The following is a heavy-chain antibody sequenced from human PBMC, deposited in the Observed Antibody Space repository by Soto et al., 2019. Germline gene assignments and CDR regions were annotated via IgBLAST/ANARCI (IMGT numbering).Heavy chain of an antibody. J-gene: IGHJ4*02. Sequence: ASETLSLTCSVSGGSTSSYYWSWIRKPPRKGLEWIGYIYYSGSTNCNPSLKSRLTMSLDRSKNQFSLKLSSVTAADTAVYYCARGLASFYDSSGHPYYFDYWGQGTLVTVSS. V-gene: IGHV4-59*01. CDR3: ARGLASFYDSSGHPYYFDY. D-gene: IGHD3-22*01. CDR2: IYYSGST. CDR1: GGSTSSYY.